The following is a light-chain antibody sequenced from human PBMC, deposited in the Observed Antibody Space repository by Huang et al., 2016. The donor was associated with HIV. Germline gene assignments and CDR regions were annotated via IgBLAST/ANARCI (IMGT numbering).Light chain of an antibody. CDR3: QQRSNWPPVT. J-gene: IGKJ5*01. Sequence: EIVLTQSPATLSSSPGERATLSCRASQSISNYLIWYQQKPGQAPRLLIYDASNRATGIPARFSGRGSGTDFTLTISSLEPEDFAIYYCQQRSNWPPVTFGQGTRLDI. CDR2: DAS. V-gene: IGKV3-11*01. CDR1: QSISNY.